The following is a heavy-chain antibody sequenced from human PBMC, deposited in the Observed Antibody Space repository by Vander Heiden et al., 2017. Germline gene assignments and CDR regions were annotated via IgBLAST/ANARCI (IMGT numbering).Heavy chain of an antibody. J-gene: IGHJ3*02. D-gene: IGHD6-6*01. Sequence: EVQLLESGGGLVQPGGSLRLSCAASGFTFSNYAMYWVRQAPGKGLEWVSTIYISADTTSYADSVRGRFTISRDNSKNTLYLQMSSLGVEDTAVYYCAKDQGYSSSSDIWGQGTMVTVSS. CDR1: GFTFSNYA. CDR2: IYISADTT. CDR3: AKDQGYSSSSDI. V-gene: IGHV3-23*01.